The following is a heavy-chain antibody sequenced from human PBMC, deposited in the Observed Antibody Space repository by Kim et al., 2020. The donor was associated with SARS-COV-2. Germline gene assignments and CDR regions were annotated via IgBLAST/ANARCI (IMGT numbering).Heavy chain of an antibody. CDR3: AREYYYDSSGYRTFDY. Sequence: GGSLRLSCAASGFTFSDYYMSWIRQAPGKGLEWVSYISSSGSTIYYADSVKGRFTISRDKAKNSLYLQMNSLRAEDTAVYYCAREYYYDSSGYRTFDYWGQGTLVTVSS. CDR2: ISSSGSTI. V-gene: IGHV3-11*04. D-gene: IGHD3-22*01. J-gene: IGHJ4*02. CDR1: GFTFSDYY.